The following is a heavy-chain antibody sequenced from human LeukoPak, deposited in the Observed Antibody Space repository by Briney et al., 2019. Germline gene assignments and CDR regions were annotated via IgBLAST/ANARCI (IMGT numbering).Heavy chain of an antibody. CDR2: MNPNSGNT. D-gene: IGHD6-19*01. CDR3: ARGRGSGHKENWFDP. Sequence: ASVKVSCKASGYTFTTYDINWVRQATGQGLEWMGWMNPNSGNTGYAQKFQGRVTMTTNTSISTACMELSSLRSEDTALYYCARGRGSGHKENWFDPWGQGTLVTVSS. V-gene: IGHV1-8*01. J-gene: IGHJ5*02. CDR1: GYTFTTYD.